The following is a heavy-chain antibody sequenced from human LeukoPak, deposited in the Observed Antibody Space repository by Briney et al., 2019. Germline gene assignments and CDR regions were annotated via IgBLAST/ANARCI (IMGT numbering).Heavy chain of an antibody. CDR3: ARDSKASELTTFGVKYYYGMDV. D-gene: IGHD3-3*01. CDR2: ITPVFGTT. V-gene: IGHV1-69*13. J-gene: IGHJ6*02. Sequence: GASVKVSCKASGGTFSRYTINWVRLAPGQGLEWMGGITPVFGTTNYAQKFQGTVTITADESTSTAYMELSSLRSEDTAVYYCARDSKASELTTFGVKYYYGMDVWGQGTTVIVSS. CDR1: GGTFSRYT.